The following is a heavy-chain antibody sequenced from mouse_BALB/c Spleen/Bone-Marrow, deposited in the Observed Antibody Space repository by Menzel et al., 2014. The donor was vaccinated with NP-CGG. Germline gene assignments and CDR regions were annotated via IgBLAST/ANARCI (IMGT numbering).Heavy chain of an antibody. V-gene: IGHV1-12*01. Sequence: LQQSGAELVKPGASVKMSCKASGYTFTSYNMHWVKQTPGQGLEWIGAIYPGNGDFYYNQKFKGKATLTADKSSSTAYMQLSSLTSEDSAVYYCARWGGNYYAMDYWGQGTSVTVSS. CDR2: IYPGNGDF. J-gene: IGHJ4*01. D-gene: IGHD2-1*01. CDR3: ARWGGNYYAMDY. CDR1: GYTFTSYN.